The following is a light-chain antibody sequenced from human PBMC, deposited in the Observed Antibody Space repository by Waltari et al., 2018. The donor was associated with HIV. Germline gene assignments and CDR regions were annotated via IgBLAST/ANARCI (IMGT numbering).Light chain of an antibody. CDR2: DVS. J-gene: IGLJ1*01. CDR1: SSAVGGYNY. CDR3: CSYAGSSTFYV. Sequence: QSALTQPASVSGSPGQSITLSCTGTSSAVGGYNYVSWYQQHPGKAPNLMIYDVSKRPSGVSNRFSGSKSGNTASLTISGLQAEDEADYYCCSYAGSSTFYVFGTGTKVTVL. V-gene: IGLV2-23*02.